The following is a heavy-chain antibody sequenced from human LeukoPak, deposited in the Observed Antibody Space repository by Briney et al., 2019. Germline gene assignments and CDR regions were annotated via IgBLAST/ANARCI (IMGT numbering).Heavy chain of an antibody. D-gene: IGHD6-13*01. CDR2: IIPIFGTA. CDR1: GGTFSSYA. CDR3: ARGSSSWYHYFDY. Sequence: ASVKVSCKASGGTFSSYAISWVRQVPGQGLEWMGGIIPIFGTANYAQKFQGRVTITADESTSTAYMELSSLRSEDTAVYYCARGSSSWYHYFDYWGQGTLVTVSS. J-gene: IGHJ4*02. V-gene: IGHV1-69*01.